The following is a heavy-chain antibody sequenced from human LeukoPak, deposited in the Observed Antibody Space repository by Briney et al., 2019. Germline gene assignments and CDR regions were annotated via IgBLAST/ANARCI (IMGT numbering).Heavy chain of an antibody. V-gene: IGHV3-21*01. J-gene: IGHJ4*02. CDR2: ISSSSSYI. CDR1: GFTFSSYS. Sequence: GGSLRRSCAASGFTFSSYSMNWVRQAPGKGLEWVSSISSSSSYIYYADSVKGRFTISRDNAKNTLYLQMNSLRAEDTAVYYCATWYYYDSSAYYLSYWGQGTLVTVSS. D-gene: IGHD3-22*01. CDR3: ATWYYYDSSAYYLSY.